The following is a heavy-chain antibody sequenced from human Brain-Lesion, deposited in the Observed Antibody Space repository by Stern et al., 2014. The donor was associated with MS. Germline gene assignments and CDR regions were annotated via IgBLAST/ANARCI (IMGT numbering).Heavy chain of an antibody. D-gene: IGHD2-2*01. CDR3: ARGRVVPGFQYYATDV. Sequence: VQLVESGPGLVKPSQTLSLSCTVSGGSISSGGYYWSWIRQPAGKGLEWIGRIFNSGSTSYNPSLQSRGTISKDTSQNQFSLRLNPMTAADTAVYYCARGRVVPGFQYYATDVWGQGTTVIVSS. J-gene: IGHJ6*02. CDR2: IFNSGST. V-gene: IGHV4-61*02. CDR1: GGSISSGGYY.